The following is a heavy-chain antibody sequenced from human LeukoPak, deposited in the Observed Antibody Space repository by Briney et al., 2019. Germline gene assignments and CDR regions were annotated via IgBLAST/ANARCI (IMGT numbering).Heavy chain of an antibody. D-gene: IGHD3-10*01. CDR2: IIPIFGIA. J-gene: IGHJ6*02. Sequence: SVKVSCKASGGTFSSYAISWVRQAPGQGLEWMGRIIPIFGIANYAQKFQGRVTITADKSTSTAYMELSSLRSEDTAVYYCARLRGARYYYYGMDVWGQGTTVTVSS. CDR1: GGTFSSYA. CDR3: ARLRGARYYYYGMDV. V-gene: IGHV1-69*04.